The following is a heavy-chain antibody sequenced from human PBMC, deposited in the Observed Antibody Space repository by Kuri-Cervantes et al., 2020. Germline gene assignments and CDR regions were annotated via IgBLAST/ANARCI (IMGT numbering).Heavy chain of an antibody. D-gene: IGHD6-19*01. CDR2: ISQSSSTI. CDR1: GFTFSSYW. V-gene: IGHV3-48*02. CDR3: ARGHSSGWYRGSNYGMDV. J-gene: IGHJ6*02. Sequence: GESLKISCAVSGFTFSSYWMSWVRQAPGKGLEWVSYISQSSSTIYYPDSVRARFTISRDDAKNSLYLQMNSLRDEDTAVYYCARGHSSGWYRGSNYGMDVWGQGTTVTVSS.